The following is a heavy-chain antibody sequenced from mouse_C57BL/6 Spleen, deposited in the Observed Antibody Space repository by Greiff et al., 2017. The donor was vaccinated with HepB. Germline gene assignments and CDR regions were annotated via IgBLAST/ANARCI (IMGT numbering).Heavy chain of an antibody. CDR3: ARPPDYYGSSYVDWYFDV. Sequence: EVKLMESGGDLVKPGGSLKLSCAASGFTFSSYGMSWVRQTPDKRLEWVATISSGGSYTYYPDSVKGRFTISRDNAKNTLYLQMSSLKSEDTAMYYCARPPDYYGSSYVDWYFDVWGTGTTVTVSS. CDR1: GFTFSSYG. V-gene: IGHV5-6*01. CDR2: ISSGGSYT. D-gene: IGHD1-1*01. J-gene: IGHJ1*03.